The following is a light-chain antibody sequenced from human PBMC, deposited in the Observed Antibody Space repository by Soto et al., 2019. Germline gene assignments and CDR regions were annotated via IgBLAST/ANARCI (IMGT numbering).Light chain of an antibody. J-gene: IGKJ1*01. CDR1: QSVSNNY. CDR2: GAS. Sequence: EIVLTHSPGTLSLSPWEIATLSCSASQSVSNNYLAWYQQKPGQAPRLLIYGASNRATGIPDRFSGSGSGTDFTLTISRLEPEDFAVYYCKQYGSSGKFGQGTKVDIK. CDR3: KQYGSSGK. V-gene: IGKV3-20*01.